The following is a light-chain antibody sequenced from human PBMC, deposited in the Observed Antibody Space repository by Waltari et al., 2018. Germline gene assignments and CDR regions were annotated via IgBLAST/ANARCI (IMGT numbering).Light chain of an antibody. CDR2: DCN. J-gene: IGLJ2*01. CDR3: SSYTKDTRI. V-gene: IGLV2-14*03. CDR1: SGVIGSYYY. Sequence: QSALTQPASVSGSPGQSLTISCTGASGVIGSYYYVSWYQQHPGNAPKLVIFDCNHRPAGVFKRFAASVSGNTASLTIAGLQAEDEADYYCSSYTKDTRIFGGGTKLTVL.